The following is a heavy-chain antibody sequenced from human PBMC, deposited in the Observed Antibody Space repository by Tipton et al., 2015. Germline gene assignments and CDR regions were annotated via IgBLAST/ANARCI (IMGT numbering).Heavy chain of an antibody. CDR3: TRGGYCSGGSCYYEAFDM. D-gene: IGHD2-15*01. V-gene: IGHV3-48*03. CDR1: GFTFGTYE. J-gene: IGHJ3*02. CDR2: ISSSGSTK. Sequence: SLRLSCAASGFTFGTYEMNWVRQAPGKGLEWISYISSSGSTKYYADSVKGRFTISRSNAKNSLNLQMNSLRAEDTATYFCTRGGYCSGGSCYYEAFDMWGQGTMVTVSS.